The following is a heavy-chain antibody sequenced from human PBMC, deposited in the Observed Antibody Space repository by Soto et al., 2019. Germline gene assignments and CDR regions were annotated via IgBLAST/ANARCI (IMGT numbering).Heavy chain of an antibody. CDR3: AKDSEESGYPADAFDV. J-gene: IGHJ3*01. D-gene: IGHD5-12*01. CDR2: ISWNSGSI. CDR1: GFTFDDYA. V-gene: IGHV3-9*01. Sequence: GGSLRLSCAASGFTFDDYAMHWVRQAPGKGLEWVSGISWNSGSIGYADSVKGRFTISRDNAKNTLYLQMNSLRAEDTAVYYCAKDSEESGYPADAFDVWGQGTMVTVSS.